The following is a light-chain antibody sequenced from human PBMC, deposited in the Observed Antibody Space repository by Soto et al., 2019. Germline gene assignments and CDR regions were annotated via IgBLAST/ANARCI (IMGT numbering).Light chain of an antibody. Sequence: EIVLTQSPVTLSLSPWERGALSGRASQSVGTSLAWYQQKPGQAPRLLIYGASNRATGIPDRFSGSGSGTDFTLTISKLEPEDFAVYHCQQYGGSPRTFGQGTKVDIK. CDR2: GAS. V-gene: IGKV3-20*01. CDR3: QQYGGSPRT. CDR1: QSVGTS. J-gene: IGKJ1*01.